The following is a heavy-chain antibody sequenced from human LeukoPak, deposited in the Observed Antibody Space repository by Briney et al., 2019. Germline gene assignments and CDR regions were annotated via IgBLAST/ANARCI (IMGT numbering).Heavy chain of an antibody. CDR2: ISGSGDGA. Sequence: GGSLRLSCAASGFTFSTYAMSWVRQAPGKGLQWASLISGSGDGAHYADSVKGRFTISRDNSKNTVYLQMTNLRAEDTAVYYCAKGYIQLWWFDYWGQGTLVTVSS. CDR1: GFTFSTYA. D-gene: IGHD2-21*01. V-gene: IGHV3-23*01. J-gene: IGHJ4*02. CDR3: AKGYIQLWWFDY.